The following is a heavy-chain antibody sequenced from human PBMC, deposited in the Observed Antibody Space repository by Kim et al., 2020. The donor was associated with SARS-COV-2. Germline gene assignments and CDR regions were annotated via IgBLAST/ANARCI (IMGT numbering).Heavy chain of an antibody. V-gene: IGHV3-9*01. CDR3: AKDLRREIPLYY. D-gene: IGHD1-26*01. J-gene: IGHJ4*02. Sequence: GDADSVKGRFTTSRDNAKNSLYLQMSSRRAEDTALYYCAKDLRREIPLYYWGQGTLVTVSS.